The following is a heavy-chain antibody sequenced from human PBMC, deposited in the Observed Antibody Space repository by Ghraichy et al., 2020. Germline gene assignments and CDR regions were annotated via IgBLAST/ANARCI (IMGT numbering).Heavy chain of an antibody. D-gene: IGHD2-21*02. CDR2: ISGSGGST. CDR1: GFTFSSYA. Sequence: GGSLRLSCAASGFTFSSYAMSWVRQAPGKGLEWVSAISGSGGSTYYADSVKGRFTISRDNSKNTLYLQMNSLRAEDTAVYYCAKGGLFCGGDCYHSINSRFDYWGQGTLVTVSS. V-gene: IGHV3-23*01. J-gene: IGHJ4*02. CDR3: AKGGLFCGGDCYHSINSRFDY.